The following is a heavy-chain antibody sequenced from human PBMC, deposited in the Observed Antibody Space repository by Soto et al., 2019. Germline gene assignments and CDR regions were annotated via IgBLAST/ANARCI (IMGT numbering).Heavy chain of an antibody. Sequence: GGSLRLSCAASGFTFSSYGMHWVRQAPGKGLEWVAVIWYDGSNKYYADSVKGRFTISRDNSKNTLYLQMNSLRAEDTAVYYCARDARLLYSSRPNWFDPRGQGTLVTVSS. J-gene: IGHJ5*02. CDR1: GFTFSSYG. CDR3: ARDARLLYSSRPNWFDP. CDR2: IWYDGSNK. D-gene: IGHD6-13*01. V-gene: IGHV3-33*01.